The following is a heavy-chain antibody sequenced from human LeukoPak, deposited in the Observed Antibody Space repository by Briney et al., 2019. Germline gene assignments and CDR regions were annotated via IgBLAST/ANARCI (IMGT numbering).Heavy chain of an antibody. J-gene: IGHJ4*02. D-gene: IGHD5-18*01. CDR1: GFTFSDYY. Sequence: KSGGSLRLSCAASGFTFSDYYMAWIRQAPGKGLECVSYISSSSSYTNYADSVKGRFTISRDNAENSLYLQMNSLRAEDTAVYYCARVDTAMVTIFDYWGQGTLVTVSS. CDR2: ISSSSSYT. CDR3: ARVDTAMVTIFDY. V-gene: IGHV3-11*05.